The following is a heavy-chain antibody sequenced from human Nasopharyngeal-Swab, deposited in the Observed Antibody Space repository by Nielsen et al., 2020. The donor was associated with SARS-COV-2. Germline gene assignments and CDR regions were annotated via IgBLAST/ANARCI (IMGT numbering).Heavy chain of an antibody. V-gene: IGHV3-21*01. Sequence: GESLKISCAASGFTFSSYSMNWVRQAPGTGLEWVSSISSSSSYIYYADSVKGRFTISRDNAKNSLYLQMNSLRAEDTAVYYCAKQTYYYDSSGYSSLYYFDYWGQGTLVTVSS. CDR2: ISSSSSYI. CDR1: GFTFSSYS. J-gene: IGHJ4*02. D-gene: IGHD3-22*01. CDR3: AKQTYYYDSSGYSSLYYFDY.